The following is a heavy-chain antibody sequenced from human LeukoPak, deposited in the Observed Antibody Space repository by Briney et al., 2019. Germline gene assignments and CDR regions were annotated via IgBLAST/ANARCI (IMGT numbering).Heavy chain of an antibody. CDR2: IHQSGSP. D-gene: IGHD5-18*01. J-gene: IGHJ4*02. Sequence: SETLSLTCNVSGYSISSGYYWVWIRQPPGKGLQWIASIHQSGSPHYNPSLKSRVTISLATSKNELSLKMTSVTASDTAVYYCARVGFAPNGYGYLFDNWGQGTLVIVSS. CDR1: GYSISSGYY. V-gene: IGHV4-38-2*02. CDR3: ARVGFAPNGYGYLFDN.